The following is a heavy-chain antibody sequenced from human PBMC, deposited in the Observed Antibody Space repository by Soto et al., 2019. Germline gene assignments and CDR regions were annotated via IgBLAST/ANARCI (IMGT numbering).Heavy chain of an antibody. V-gene: IGHV2-5*02. CDR2: IYWDDDK. D-gene: IGHD3-10*01. CDR3: ARGGWTTYYSPFFDY. Sequence: QITLKESGPPLVKPTQTLTLTCTFSGFSLSTSGVGVGWIRQPPGKALEWLALIYWDDDKGYSPSLKSRLTITKDTSKNQVVLTLTKLDTVDTATYYCARGGWTTYYSPFFDYWGQGTLVTVSS. CDR1: GFSLSTSGVG. J-gene: IGHJ4*02.